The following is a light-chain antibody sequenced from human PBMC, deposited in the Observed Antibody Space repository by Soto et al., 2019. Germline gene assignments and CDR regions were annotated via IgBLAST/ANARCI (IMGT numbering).Light chain of an antibody. V-gene: IGKV3-15*01. CDR1: HSLSFS. CDR3: QQYNSYSKT. Sequence: EIVMTQSPATLSVSPGERATLSFRASHSLSFSLAWYQQKPGQAPRLLIYAASTRATGIPARFSGSGSGTEFTLTISSLQPDDFATYYCQQYNSYSKTFGQGTKVDIK. J-gene: IGKJ1*01. CDR2: AAS.